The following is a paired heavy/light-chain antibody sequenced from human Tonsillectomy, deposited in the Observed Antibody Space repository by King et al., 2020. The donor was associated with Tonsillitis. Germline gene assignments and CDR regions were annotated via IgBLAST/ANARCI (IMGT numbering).Heavy chain of an antibody. CDR1: GFILSDYV. CDR3: AKDSGWKLDP. Sequence: QVQLVESGGGVVQPGRSLRLSCAASGFILSDYVMHWVRQAPGKGLEWVAAISYDGSDKYYADSVKGRFTISRDNSKNTLYVQMNSLRSEDTAVYYCAKDSGWKLDPWGQGTLVTVSS. J-gene: IGHJ5*02. V-gene: IGHV3-30*18. D-gene: IGHD2-15*01. CDR2: ISYDGSDK.
Light chain of an antibody. CDR1: QGISSY. Sequence: IQLTQSPSSLSASVGDRVTITCRASQGISSYLAWYQQKAGKVPKLLIYLASTLQSGVPSRFSGSGSGTIFTLTISSLQPEDFATYYCQQLHSHPFTFGPGTNVD. CDR3: QQLHSHPFT. J-gene: IGKJ3*01. V-gene: IGKV1-9*01. CDR2: LAS.